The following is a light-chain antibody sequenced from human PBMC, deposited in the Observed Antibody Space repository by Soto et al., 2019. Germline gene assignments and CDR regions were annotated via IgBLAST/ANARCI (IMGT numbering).Light chain of an antibody. CDR2: AAS. J-gene: IGKJ2*01. Sequence: DAQMTQSPSSLSASVGDSVTITCRASQSIGTYLDWYQHKPGNAPKLLIYAASSLQSGVPARFSGSGPGTHFPLPIRSLQPEDFATYYCQESHSTFGQGTKLEIK. CDR1: QSIGTY. V-gene: IGKV1-39*01. CDR3: QESHST.